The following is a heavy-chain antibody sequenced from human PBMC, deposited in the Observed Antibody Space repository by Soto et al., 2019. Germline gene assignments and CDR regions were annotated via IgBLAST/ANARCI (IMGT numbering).Heavy chain of an antibody. V-gene: IGHV3-11*01. CDR2: ISDSGSVT. Sequence: QVQLVDSGGGLVKPGGSLRLSCAASGFTFSNYYMTWIRQAPGKGLELISYISDSGSVTYYADSVQGRFSISRDNAKNSLFLEMNDLRVDDTAVYYCARCLLGVGDPFDIWGQGTMVTVSS. CDR3: ARCLLGVGDPFDI. D-gene: IGHD2-15*01. CDR1: GFTFSNYY. J-gene: IGHJ3*02.